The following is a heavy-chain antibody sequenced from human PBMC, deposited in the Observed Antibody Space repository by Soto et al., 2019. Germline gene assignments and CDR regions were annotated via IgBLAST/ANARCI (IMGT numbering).Heavy chain of an antibody. Sequence: QVQLVQSGAEVKKPGASVKVSCKASGYTFTSYGISWVRQAPGQGLEWMGWISAYNGNTNYAQKLQGRVTMTTDTSTSTAYMELRSLRSDDTAVYYCARDCSSTSCYWGHDAFDIWGQGTMVTVSS. CDR1: GYTFTSYG. V-gene: IGHV1-18*01. D-gene: IGHD2-2*01. CDR2: ISAYNGNT. J-gene: IGHJ3*02. CDR3: ARDCSSTSCYWGHDAFDI.